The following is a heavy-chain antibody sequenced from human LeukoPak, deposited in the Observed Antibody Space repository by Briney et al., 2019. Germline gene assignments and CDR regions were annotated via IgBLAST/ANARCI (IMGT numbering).Heavy chain of an antibody. CDR1: GYTFTTYH. CDR3: SSERSGGTWFDP. V-gene: IGHV1-46*01. D-gene: IGHD2-15*01. CDR2: IDTSDGNT. Sequence: ASVKVSCKASGYTFTTYHMHWVRQAPGQGLEWVGMIDTSDGNTNYAQKFLDRVTMTRETSTSTVYMELSGLRSYDTAVYYCSSERSGGTWFDPWGQGTLVTVSS. J-gene: IGHJ5*02.